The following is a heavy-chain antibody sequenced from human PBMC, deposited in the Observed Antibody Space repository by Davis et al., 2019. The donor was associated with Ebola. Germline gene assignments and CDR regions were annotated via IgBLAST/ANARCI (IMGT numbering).Heavy chain of an antibody. V-gene: IGHV1-69*04. CDR3: ARGACSGESCYYAFDI. J-gene: IGHJ3*02. Sequence: SVKVSCKAPGGTFSNSAISWVRQAPGQGLEWMGRIIPRHDIADYAQKFQGKVTITADKSTSTAYMELSSLTSDDTAVYYCARGACSGESCYYAFDIWGRGTMVTVSS. CDR1: GGTFSNSA. D-gene: IGHD2-15*01. CDR2: IIPRHDIA.